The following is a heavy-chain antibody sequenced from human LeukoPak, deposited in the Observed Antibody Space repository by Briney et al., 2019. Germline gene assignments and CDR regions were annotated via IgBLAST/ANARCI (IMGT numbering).Heavy chain of an antibody. J-gene: IGHJ4*02. CDR2: ISSSSSYI. CDR3: ARDSVLRYFDWLLPERYFDY. CDR1: GFTFSSYS. V-gene: IGHV3-21*01. Sequence: PGGSLRLSCAASGFTFSSYSMNWVRQAPGKGLEWVSSISSSSSYIYYADSVKGRFTISRDNAKNSLYLQMNSLRAEDTAVYYCARDSVLRYFDWLLPERYFDYWGQGTLVTVSS. D-gene: IGHD3-9*01.